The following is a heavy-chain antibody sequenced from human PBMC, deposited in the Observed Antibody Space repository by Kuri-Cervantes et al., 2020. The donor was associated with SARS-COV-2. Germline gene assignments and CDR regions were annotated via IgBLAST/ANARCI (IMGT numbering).Heavy chain of an antibody. CDR3: ARGDRNYSSSWYGDAFDI. D-gene: IGHD6-13*01. V-gene: IGHV1-69*04. CDR1: GGTFSSYA. CDR2: IIPILGTA. J-gene: IGHJ3*02. Sequence: SVKVSCKASGGTFSSYAISWVRQAPGQGLEWMGRIIPILGTANYAQKFQGRVTITRNTSISTAYMELSSLRSEDTAVYYCARGDRNYSSSWYGDAFDIWGQGTMVTVSS.